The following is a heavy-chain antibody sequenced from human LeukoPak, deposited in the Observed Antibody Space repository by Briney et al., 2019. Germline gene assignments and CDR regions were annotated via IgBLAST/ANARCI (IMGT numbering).Heavy chain of an antibody. Sequence: PGGSLRLSCAASGFTFDDYAMHWVRQAPGKGLEWVSGISWNSGSIGYADSVKGRFTISRDNAKNSLYLQMNSLRAEDTALYYCAKATKKLPDYWGQGTLVTVSS. CDR3: AKATKKLPDY. V-gene: IGHV3-9*01. CDR2: ISWNSGSI. CDR1: GFTFDDYA. J-gene: IGHJ4*02.